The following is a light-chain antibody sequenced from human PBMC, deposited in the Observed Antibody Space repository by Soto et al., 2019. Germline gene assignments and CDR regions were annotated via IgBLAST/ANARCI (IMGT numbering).Light chain of an antibody. V-gene: IGKV3-15*01. CDR3: QQYNNWPVT. Sequence: EIVMTQSPATLSVSPGERATLACRASQSVSSNLAWYQQKPGQAPRLLIYGASTRATVIPAMFSGSGAGTEFTLTISSLQSEDFAVYYCQQYNNWPVTFGQGTKVDIK. CDR2: GAS. J-gene: IGKJ1*01. CDR1: QSVSSN.